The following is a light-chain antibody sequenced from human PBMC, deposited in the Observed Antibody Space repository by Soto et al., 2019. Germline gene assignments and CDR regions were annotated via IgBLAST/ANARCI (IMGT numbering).Light chain of an antibody. V-gene: IGKV1-5*01. CDR1: QSISGW. CDR3: QQYKSSYT. J-gene: IGKJ2*01. CDR2: DAS. Sequence: DIPMTQSPSTLSASVGDRVTIACRASQSISGWLAWYQQKPGKAPKLLIYDASHLESGVPSRFSGRESETEFTLTISSLQADDSATYYCQQYKSSYTFGQGTKLEIK.